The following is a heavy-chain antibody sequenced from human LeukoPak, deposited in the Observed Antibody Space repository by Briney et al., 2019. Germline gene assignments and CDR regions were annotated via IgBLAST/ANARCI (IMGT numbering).Heavy chain of an antibody. D-gene: IGHD3-9*01. Sequence: SETLSLTCTVYGGSISSYYWSWIRQPPGKGLEWIGYIYYSGSTNYNPSLKSRVTISVDTSKSQFSLNLSSVTAADTAVYYCARQYYDILTGYFAFDIWGQGTMVTVSS. V-gene: IGHV4-59*08. CDR1: GGSISSYY. CDR3: ARQYYDILTGYFAFDI. CDR2: IYYSGST. J-gene: IGHJ3*02.